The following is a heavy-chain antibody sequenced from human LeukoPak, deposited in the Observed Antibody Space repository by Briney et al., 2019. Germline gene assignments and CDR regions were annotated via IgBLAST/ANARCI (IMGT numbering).Heavy chain of an antibody. CDR3: AKDGAWLRFDD. Sequence: PGGSLRLSCAASGFTFSSYSMNWVRQAPGKGLEWVSSISSSSSYIYYADSVKGRFTISRDDSKNTMHLQINNLRAEDTAVYYCAKDGAWLRFDDWGQGILVTVSS. J-gene: IGHJ4*02. CDR1: GFTFSSYS. V-gene: IGHV3-21*04. D-gene: IGHD5-12*01. CDR2: ISSSSSYI.